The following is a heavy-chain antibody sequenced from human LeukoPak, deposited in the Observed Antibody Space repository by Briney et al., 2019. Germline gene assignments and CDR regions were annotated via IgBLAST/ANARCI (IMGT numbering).Heavy chain of an antibody. Sequence: GGSLRLSCAASGFAFSSYGMHWVRQAPGKGLEWVAVIWYDGSNKYYADSVKGRFTISRDNSKNTLYLQMNSLRAEDTAVYYCARDSDYGGNQDAFDIWGQGTMVTVSS. CDR2: IWYDGSNK. CDR1: GFAFSSYG. V-gene: IGHV3-33*01. CDR3: ARDSDYGGNQDAFDI. D-gene: IGHD4-23*01. J-gene: IGHJ3*02.